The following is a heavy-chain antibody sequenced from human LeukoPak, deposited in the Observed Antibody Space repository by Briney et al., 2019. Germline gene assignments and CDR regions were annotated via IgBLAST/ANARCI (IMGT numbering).Heavy chain of an antibody. Sequence: PGGSLRLSCAASGFTFSSYGMHWVRQAPGKGLEWVAFIRYDGSNQYYADSVKGRFTISRDHSKNTLYLQMNSLRAEDTAVYYCAKTDSSGYHQDYWGQGTLVTVSA. J-gene: IGHJ4*02. D-gene: IGHD3-22*01. V-gene: IGHV3-30*02. CDR3: AKTDSSGYHQDY. CDR1: GFTFSSYG. CDR2: IRYDGSNQ.